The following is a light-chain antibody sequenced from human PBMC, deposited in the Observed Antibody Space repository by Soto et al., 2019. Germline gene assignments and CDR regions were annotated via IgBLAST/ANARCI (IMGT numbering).Light chain of an antibody. Sequence: DIVMTQSPLSLPVTPGEPASISCRSSQSLLHSNGFNYLDWYLQKPGQSPQLLIYLGSNRASGVPDRFSGSGSGKDFTLKIRRVEAEDVGVYYCMQALQTRYTFGQGTKLEIK. CDR3: MQALQTRYT. CDR2: LGS. CDR1: QSLLHSNGFNY. V-gene: IGKV2-28*01. J-gene: IGKJ2*01.